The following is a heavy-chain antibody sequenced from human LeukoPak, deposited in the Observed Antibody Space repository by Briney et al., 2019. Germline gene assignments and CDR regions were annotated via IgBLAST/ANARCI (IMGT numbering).Heavy chain of an antibody. V-gene: IGHV3-64*01. J-gene: IGHJ3*02. Sequence: GGSLRLSCAASGFTFSSYAMHWVRQAPGKGLEYVSAISSNGGSTYYANSVKGRFTISRDNSKNTLYLQMGSLRAEDMAVYYCARVNRDYDGFDIWGQGTMVTVSS. CDR1: GFTFSSYA. CDR2: ISSNGGST. D-gene: IGHD3-10*01. CDR3: ARVNRDYDGFDI.